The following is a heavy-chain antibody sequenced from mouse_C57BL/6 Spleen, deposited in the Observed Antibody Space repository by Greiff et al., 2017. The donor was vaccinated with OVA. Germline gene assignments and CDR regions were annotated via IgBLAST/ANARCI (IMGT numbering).Heavy chain of an antibody. CDR3: ARRGNYAMDY. Sequence: EVQLQQSGPELVKPGASVKISCKASGYTFTDYYMNWVKQSHGKSLEWIGDINPNNGGTSYNQKFKGKATLPVDKSSSTAYMELRSLTSEDSAVYYCARRGNYAMDYWGQGTSVTVAS. J-gene: IGHJ4*01. CDR2: INPNNGGT. CDR1: GYTFTDYY. V-gene: IGHV1-26*01.